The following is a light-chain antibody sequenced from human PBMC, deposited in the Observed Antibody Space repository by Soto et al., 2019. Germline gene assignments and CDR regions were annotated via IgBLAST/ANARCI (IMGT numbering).Light chain of an antibody. Sequence: DIQMTQSPSSLSASVGDRVTITCRASQDIGNDLGWYQQKPGKAPKLLIYDASSLESGVPSRFSGSGSGTEFTLTISSLQPDDFATYYCQQYNSYSPTFGQGTKVDIK. CDR2: DAS. CDR1: QDIGND. V-gene: IGKV1-17*01. J-gene: IGKJ1*01. CDR3: QQYNSYSPT.